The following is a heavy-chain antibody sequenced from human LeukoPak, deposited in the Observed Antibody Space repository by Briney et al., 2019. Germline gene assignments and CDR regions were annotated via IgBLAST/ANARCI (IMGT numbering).Heavy chain of an antibody. CDR1: GFIYSNCW. J-gene: IGHJ4*02. Sequence: GGSLRLSCETSGFIYSNCWMTWVRQAPGKGLEWVSYISSSGSTIYYADSVKGRFTISRDNAKNSLYLQMNSLRAEDTAVYYCARDRGSYEAIGDYWGQGTLVTVSS. CDR3: ARDRGSYEAIGDY. CDR2: ISSSGSTI. D-gene: IGHD1-26*01. V-gene: IGHV3-48*04.